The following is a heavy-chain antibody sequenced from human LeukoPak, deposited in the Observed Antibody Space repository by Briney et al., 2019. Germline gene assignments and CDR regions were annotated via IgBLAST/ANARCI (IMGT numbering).Heavy chain of an antibody. CDR1: GFTVSNNY. D-gene: IGHD3-22*01. Sequence: PGGSLRLSCATSGFTVSNNYMSWVRQAPGKGLEWVSVIYSGGSTYYADSVKGRFTISRDNSKNTVYLQMNSLRAEDTAVYYCARYYYDSSGYPYYFDYWGQGTLVTVSS. V-gene: IGHV3-53*01. CDR2: IYSGGST. CDR3: ARYYYDSSGYPYYFDY. J-gene: IGHJ4*02.